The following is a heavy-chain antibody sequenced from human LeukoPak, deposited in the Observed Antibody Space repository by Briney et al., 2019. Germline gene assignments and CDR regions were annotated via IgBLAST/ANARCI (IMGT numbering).Heavy chain of an antibody. CDR2: ISYDGSNK. V-gene: IGHV3-30*18. J-gene: IGHJ4*02. CDR3: AKTIEYSSSWYAPVDY. D-gene: IGHD6-13*01. CDR1: GFTFSSYG. Sequence: GGSLRLSCAASGFTFSSYGMHWVRQAPGKGLEWVAVISYDGSNKYYADSVKGRFTISRDNSKNTLYLQMNSLRAEDTAVYYCAKTIEYSSSWYAPVDYWGQGTLVTVSS.